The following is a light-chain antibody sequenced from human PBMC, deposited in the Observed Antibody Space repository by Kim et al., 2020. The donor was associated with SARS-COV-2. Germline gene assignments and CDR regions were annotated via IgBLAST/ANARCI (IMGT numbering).Light chain of an antibody. Sequence: QSVSISCTGTSSDVGGYSRVSWYQQSPGTAPKLLIYEVDNRPSGVPDRFSGSTSGNTASLTISGLQAEDEADYYCSSYTATISFYVFGSGTKVTVL. CDR2: EVD. CDR3: SSYTATISFYV. CDR1: SSDVGGYSR. J-gene: IGLJ1*01. V-gene: IGLV2-18*02.